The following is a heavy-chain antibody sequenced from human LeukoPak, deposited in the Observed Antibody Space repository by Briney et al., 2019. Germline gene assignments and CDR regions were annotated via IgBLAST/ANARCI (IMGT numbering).Heavy chain of an antibody. V-gene: IGHV4-59*12. D-gene: IGHD3-10*01. CDR2: IYYSGST. CDR3: ARTILWFGESYYFDY. Sequence: SETLSLTCTVSGGSFSIYSWSWIRQPPGKGLEWIAYIYYSGSTNYNPSLQSRVTMSVDTSKNQFSLKLSSVTAADTAVYYCARTILWFGESYYFDYWGQGTLVTVSS. CDR1: GGSFSIYS. J-gene: IGHJ4*02.